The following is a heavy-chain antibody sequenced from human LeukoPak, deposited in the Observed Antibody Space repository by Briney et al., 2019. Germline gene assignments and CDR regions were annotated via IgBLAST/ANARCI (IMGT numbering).Heavy chain of an antibody. CDR1: GYALSGLS. J-gene: IGHJ6*02. CDR2: FDPEDGET. Sequence: GASVKVSCKVSGYALSGLSLHWVRQAPGKGLEWMGGFDPEDGETIYAQKFQGRVTMTEDTSTDTASMELSSLRAEDTAVYYCASPVVGVVDAIWGPHYYGMDVWGQGTTVTVSS. CDR3: ASPVVGVVDAIWGPHYYGMDV. D-gene: IGHD3-16*01. V-gene: IGHV1-24*01.